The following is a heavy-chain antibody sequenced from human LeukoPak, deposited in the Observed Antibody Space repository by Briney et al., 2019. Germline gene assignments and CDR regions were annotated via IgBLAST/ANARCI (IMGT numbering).Heavy chain of an antibody. Sequence: PSETLSLTCTVSGGSISNKYWSWIRHPPGKGLEWIGYIYYSGSTNYNPSLKSRVTISVDTSKNQFSLKLSSVTAADTAVYYCARGNSLLGGCLDAFDIWGQGTMVTVSS. CDR3: ARGNSLLGGCLDAFDI. CDR2: IYYSGST. CDR1: GGSISNKY. D-gene: IGHD2-15*01. V-gene: IGHV4-59*01. J-gene: IGHJ3*02.